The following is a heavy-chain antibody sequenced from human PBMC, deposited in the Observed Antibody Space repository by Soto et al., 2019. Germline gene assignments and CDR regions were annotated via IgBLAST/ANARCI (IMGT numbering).Heavy chain of an antibody. D-gene: IGHD4-17*01. Sequence: QVQLVQSGAEVKKPGSSVKVSCKASGGTFSSYAISWVRQAPGQGLEWMGGIIPIFGTANYAQKFQGSVTNSKDNSTITDLMELTSLRYDGTEEYCSARDHGDHGYYYGMDVWGQGTTVTVSS. CDR2: IIPIFGTA. V-gene: IGHV1-69*06. CDR1: GGTFSSYA. J-gene: IGHJ6*02. CDR3: ARDHGDHGYYYGMDV.